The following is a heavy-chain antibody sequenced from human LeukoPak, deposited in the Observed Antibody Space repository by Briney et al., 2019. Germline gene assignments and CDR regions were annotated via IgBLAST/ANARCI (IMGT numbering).Heavy chain of an antibody. CDR3: AKFWVFGVVFSQYFFDY. V-gene: IGHV1-2*02. CDR2: IHPNSGGT. CDR1: GYTFTGYY. D-gene: IGHD3-3*01. J-gene: IGHJ4*02. Sequence: GASVKVSCKASGYTFTGYYMHWVRQAPGQGLEGLGWIHPNSGGTNYGQKCQGRVTMARDTSISTAYMELSRLRSDDTAVYYCAKFWVFGVVFSQYFFDYWGQGTLVTVSA.